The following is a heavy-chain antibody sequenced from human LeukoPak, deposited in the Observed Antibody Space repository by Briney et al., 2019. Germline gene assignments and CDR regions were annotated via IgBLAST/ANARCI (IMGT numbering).Heavy chain of an antibody. V-gene: IGHV4-31*02. CDR2: ISYRGST. Sequence: SETLSLTCTVSGGSISNSGGFYWRWIRQHPGHGLAWIWFISYRGSTYYNPSLKRRFSMSVDTSRSQFSLRLSSVTDDDTAVYYCARISQSSGGFYYWGQGTLVTVSS. CDR1: GGSISNSGGFY. CDR3: ARISQSSGGFYY. D-gene: IGHD2-15*01. J-gene: IGHJ4*02.